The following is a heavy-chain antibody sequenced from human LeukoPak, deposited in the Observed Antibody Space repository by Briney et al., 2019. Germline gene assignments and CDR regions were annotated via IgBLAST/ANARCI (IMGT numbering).Heavy chain of an antibody. CDR3: ARDQDLEEDIVVVPAAIPFDY. D-gene: IGHD2-2*01. Sequence: ASVKVSCKASGYTFTSYAIHWVRQAPGQRLEWMGWISAGNGNTNYAQKLQGRVTMTTDTSTSTAYMELRSLRSDDTAVYYCARDQDLEEDIVVVPAAIPFDYWGQGTLVTVSS. CDR2: ISAGNGNT. V-gene: IGHV1-18*01. CDR1: GYTFTSYA. J-gene: IGHJ4*02.